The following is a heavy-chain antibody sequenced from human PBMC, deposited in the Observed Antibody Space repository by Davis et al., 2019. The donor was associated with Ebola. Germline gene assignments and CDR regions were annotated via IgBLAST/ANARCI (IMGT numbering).Heavy chain of an antibody. J-gene: IGHJ6*02. CDR3: ARFKVVATYYYYYGMDV. CDR1: GGSFSGYY. D-gene: IGHD5-12*01. CDR2: INHSGST. V-gene: IGHV4-34*01. Sequence: SETLSLTCAVYGGSFSGYYWSWIRQPPGKGLEWIGEINHSGSTNYNPSLKSRVTISVDTSKNQCSLKLSSVTAADTAVYYCARFKVVATYYYYYGMDVWGQGTTVTVSS.